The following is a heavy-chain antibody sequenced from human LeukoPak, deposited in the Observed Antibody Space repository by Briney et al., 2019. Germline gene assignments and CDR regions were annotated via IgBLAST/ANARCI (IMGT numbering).Heavy chain of an antibody. J-gene: IGHJ4*02. Sequence: PGGSLRLSCAASGFTFNSYEMNWVRQAPGKGLEWVSYITNSGSTKYYADSVKGRFTISRDNAKNSLYLQMNSLRAEDTAVYYCVRDDGGNSWDYWGQGALATVSS. D-gene: IGHD4-23*01. CDR3: VRDDGGNSWDY. CDR1: GFTFNSYE. V-gene: IGHV3-48*03. CDR2: ITNSGSTK.